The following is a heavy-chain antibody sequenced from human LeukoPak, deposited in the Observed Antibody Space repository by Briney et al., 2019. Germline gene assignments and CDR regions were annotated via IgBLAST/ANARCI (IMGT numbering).Heavy chain of an antibody. CDR3: ARGRRRYRPEMATDD. CDR2: MNPNSGNT. V-gene: IGHV1-8*01. Sequence: GASVRVSCKASGYTFTSYDINWVRQATGQGLEWMGGMNPNSGNTGYAQKFQGRVTMTRNTSISTAYMELSSLRSEDTAVYYCARGRRRYRPEMATDDWGQGTLVTVSS. D-gene: IGHD5-24*01. CDR1: GYTFTSYD. J-gene: IGHJ4*02.